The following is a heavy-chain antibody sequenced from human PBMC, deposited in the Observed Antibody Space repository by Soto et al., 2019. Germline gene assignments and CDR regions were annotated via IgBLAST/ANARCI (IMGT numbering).Heavy chain of an antibody. V-gene: IGHV3-21*01. CDR2: FSRTSDSL. D-gene: IGHD2-21*02. CDR3: ARDLSDHIDFDY. J-gene: IGHJ4*02. Sequence: EVQLVQSGGGLVKPGGSLTLSCAASGFTFSDNSVNWVRQAPGKGLEWVSSFSRTSDSLYYADSVKGRFTISRDNAQKSVYLQMNSLRAEDTAIYYCARDLSDHIDFDYWGQGALVTVSS. CDR1: GFTFSDNS.